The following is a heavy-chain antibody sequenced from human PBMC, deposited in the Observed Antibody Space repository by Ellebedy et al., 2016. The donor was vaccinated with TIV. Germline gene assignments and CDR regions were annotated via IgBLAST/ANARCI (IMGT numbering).Heavy chain of an antibody. CDR1: GFTFSDYY. V-gene: IGHV3-11*03. CDR3: AKRPSRGDILTGYLDY. Sequence: GGSLRLSXAASGFTFSDYYMSWIRQAPGKGLEWVSYISSSSSYTNYADSVKGRFTISRDNAKNSLYLQMNSLRAEDTTVYYCAKRPSRGDILTGYLDYWGQGTLVTVSS. D-gene: IGHD3-9*01. J-gene: IGHJ4*02. CDR2: ISSSSSYT.